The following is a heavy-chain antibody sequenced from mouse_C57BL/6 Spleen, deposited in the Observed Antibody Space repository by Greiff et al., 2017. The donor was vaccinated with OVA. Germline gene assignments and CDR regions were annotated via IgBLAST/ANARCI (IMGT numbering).Heavy chain of an antibody. Sequence: DVHLVESGGGLVQPGGSLKLSCAASGFTFSDYYMYWVRQTPEKRLEWVAYISNGGGSTYYPDTVKGRFTISRDNAKNTLYLQMSRLKSEDTAMYYCARPLDYGGGYYYAMDYWGQGTSVTVSS. J-gene: IGHJ4*01. CDR3: ARPLDYGGGYYYAMDY. V-gene: IGHV5-12*01. CDR2: ISNGGGST. D-gene: IGHD2-4*01. CDR1: GFTFSDYY.